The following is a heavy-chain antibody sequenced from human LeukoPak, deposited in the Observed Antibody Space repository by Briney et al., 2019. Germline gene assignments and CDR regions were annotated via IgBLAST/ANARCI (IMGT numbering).Heavy chain of an antibody. V-gene: IGHV3-48*02. D-gene: IGHD1-1*01. Sequence: GGSLRLSCAGSGFTSSDSGMNGVRQGPGEGLEWGSYINDDGPTIYYADSVKGRFTISRDNAKNTLYLQMNSLRDEDTAGYYCASLRYPEDYWGQGTLVTVSS. J-gene: IGHJ4*02. CDR3: ASLRYPEDY. CDR1: GFTSSDSG. CDR2: INDDGPTI.